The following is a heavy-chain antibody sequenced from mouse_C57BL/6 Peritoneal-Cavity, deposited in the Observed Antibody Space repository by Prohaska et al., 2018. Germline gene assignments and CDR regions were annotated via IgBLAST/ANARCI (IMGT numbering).Heavy chain of an antibody. J-gene: IGHJ3*01. D-gene: IGHD2-4*01. V-gene: IGHV4-1*01. CDR1: GIDFSRYC. CDR3: ARPDDYAWFAY. CDR2: INPDSSKI. Sequence: EVKLLQSGGGLVQPGGSLKLSCAASGIDFSRYCMSWVRQAPEKRLEWIVEINPDSSKINYAPSLKDKFIISRDNAKNTLYLQMSKVRSEDTALYYCARPDDYAWFAYWGQGTLVTVSA.